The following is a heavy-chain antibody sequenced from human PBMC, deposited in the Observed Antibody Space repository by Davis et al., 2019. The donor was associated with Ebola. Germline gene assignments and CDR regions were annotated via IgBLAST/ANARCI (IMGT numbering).Heavy chain of an antibody. J-gene: IGHJ4*02. V-gene: IGHV3-30-3*01. Sequence: GESLKISCAASGFTFSSYAMHWVRQAPGKGLEWVAVISYDGSNKYYADSVKGRFTISRDNSKNTLYLQMNSLRAEDTAVYYCASNSGSLRVFDYWGQGTLVTVSS. CDR2: ISYDGSNK. CDR3: ASNSGSLRVFDY. CDR1: GFTFSSYA. D-gene: IGHD1-26*01.